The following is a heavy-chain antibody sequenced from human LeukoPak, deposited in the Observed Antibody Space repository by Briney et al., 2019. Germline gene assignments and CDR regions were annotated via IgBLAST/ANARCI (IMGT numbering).Heavy chain of an antibody. CDR2: ISYDGSDK. V-gene: IGHV3-30*18. J-gene: IGHJ6*02. Sequence: GGSLRLSCAASGFTFSSYGMHWVRQAPGKGLEWVAVISYDGSDKYYADSVKGRFTISRDNSKNTLFLQMNSLRAEDTAEYHCVKAIFGGGNFYYYGMDVWGQGTTVTVSS. CDR1: GFTFSSYG. CDR3: VKAIFGGGNFYYYGMDV. D-gene: IGHD3-3*01.